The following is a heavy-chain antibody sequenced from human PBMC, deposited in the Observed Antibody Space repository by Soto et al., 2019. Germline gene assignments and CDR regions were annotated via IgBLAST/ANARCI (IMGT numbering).Heavy chain of an antibody. V-gene: IGHV1-18*01. CDR3: ARSIAAAVDFDY. Sequence: QVQLVQSGAEVKKPGASVKVSCKASGYTFTSYGISWVRQAPGQGLVWMGWISAYSGSTNYAQKLQGRVTMTTDTSTSTAYMELRSLRPDDTSVDSCARSIAAAVDFDYWGQGTLVTVSS. D-gene: IGHD6-13*01. J-gene: IGHJ4*02. CDR1: GYTFTSYG. CDR2: ISAYSGST.